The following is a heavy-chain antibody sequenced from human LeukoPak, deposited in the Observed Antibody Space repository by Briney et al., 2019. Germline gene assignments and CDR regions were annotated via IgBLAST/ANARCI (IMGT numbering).Heavy chain of an antibody. CDR2: ISAYNGNT. J-gene: IGHJ4*02. CDR1: GYSFTSYG. CDR3: ARVPRSYYDFWSGYFGY. Sequence: EASVKVSCKASGYSFTSYGISWVRQAPGQGLEWMGWISAYNGNTNYAQKLRGRVTMTTDTSTSTAYMELRSLKSDDTAVYYCARVPRSYYDFWSGYFGYWGQGTLVTVSS. D-gene: IGHD3-3*01. V-gene: IGHV1-18*01.